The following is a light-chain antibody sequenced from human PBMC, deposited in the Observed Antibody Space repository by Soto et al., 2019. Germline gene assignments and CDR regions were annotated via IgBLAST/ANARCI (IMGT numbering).Light chain of an antibody. CDR3: QQYDDWPPT. CDR2: GAS. CDR1: QSISNN. J-gene: IGKJ1*01. V-gene: IGKV3-15*01. Sequence: EIVMTQSPATLSVSPGERATLSCRASQSISNNLAWYQQKPGQAPRLLIYGASTRATGFPDRFSGSGSGTEFTLTISSLQSEDFAVYFCQQYDDWPPTSGQGTKGDIK.